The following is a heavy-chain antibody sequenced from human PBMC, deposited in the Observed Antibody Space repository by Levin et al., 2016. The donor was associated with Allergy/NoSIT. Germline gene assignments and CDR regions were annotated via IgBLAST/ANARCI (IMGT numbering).Heavy chain of an antibody. CDR3: ARDLRGYSYGLAGGYYYYYYMDV. Sequence: RQAPGKGLEWVSYISSSSSYTNYADSVKGRFTISRDNAKNSLYLQMNSLRAEDTAVYYCARDLRGYSYGLAGGYYYYYYMDVWGKGTTVTVSS. J-gene: IGHJ6*03. V-gene: IGHV3-11*06. D-gene: IGHD5-18*01. CDR2: ISSSSSYT.